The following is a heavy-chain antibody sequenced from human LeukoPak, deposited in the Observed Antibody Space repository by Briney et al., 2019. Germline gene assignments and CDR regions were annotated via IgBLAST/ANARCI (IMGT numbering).Heavy chain of an antibody. CDR3: ARNPKYYYYGMDV. CDR2: IFYTGSP. J-gene: IGHJ6*02. V-gene: IGHV4-59*01. CDR1: GASISTNY. Sequence: PSETLSLTCTVSGASISTNYWSWIRQPPGKGLEWIGSIFYTGSPNYNPSLKSRVTISVDTSKNQFSLKLSSVTAADTAVYYCARNPKYYYYGMDVWGQGTTVTVSS.